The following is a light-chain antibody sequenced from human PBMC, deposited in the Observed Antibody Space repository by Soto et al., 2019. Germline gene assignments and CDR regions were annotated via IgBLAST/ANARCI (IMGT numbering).Light chain of an antibody. Sequence: QSAPTQPPSASGSPGQSVTISCTGTSSDVGGYNYVSWYQQHPGRAPKLMIYEVSKRPSGVPDRFSGSKSGNAASLTVSGLQTEDEADYYCSSYAGSNNQVFGTGTKLTVL. J-gene: IGLJ1*01. V-gene: IGLV2-8*01. CDR3: SSYAGSNNQV. CDR1: SSDVGGYNY. CDR2: EVS.